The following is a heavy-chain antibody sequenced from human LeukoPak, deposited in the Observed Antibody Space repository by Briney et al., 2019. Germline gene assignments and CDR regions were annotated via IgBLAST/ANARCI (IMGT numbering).Heavy chain of an antibody. J-gene: IGHJ4*02. D-gene: IGHD5-18*01. CDR2: ISGDGGST. Sequence: GGSLRLSCAASGFTFDDYAMHWVRQAPGKGLEWVSLISGDGGSTYYADSVKGRFTISRDNSKNSLYLQMNSLRTEDTALYYCATQGGYSYGFTYYSDYWGQGTLVTVSS. V-gene: IGHV3-43*02. CDR3: ATQGGYSYGFTYYSDY. CDR1: GFTFDDYA.